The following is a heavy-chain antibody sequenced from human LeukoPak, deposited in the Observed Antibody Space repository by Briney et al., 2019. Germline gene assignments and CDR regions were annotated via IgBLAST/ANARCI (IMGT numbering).Heavy chain of an antibody. CDR3: ARPYCSGGSCYSQVAL. CDR1: GFTFSSYA. V-gene: IGHV3-23*01. D-gene: IGHD2-15*01. CDR2: ISGSGGST. Sequence: GGSLRLSCAASGFTFSSYAMSWVRQAPGKGLERVSAISGSGGSTYYADSVKGWFTISRDNSKNTLYLQMNSLRAEDTAVYYCARPYCSGGSCYSQVALWGQGTLVTVSS. J-gene: IGHJ4*02.